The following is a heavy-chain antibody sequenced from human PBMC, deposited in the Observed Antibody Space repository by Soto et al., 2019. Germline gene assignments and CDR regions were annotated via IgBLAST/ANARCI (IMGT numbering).Heavy chain of an antibody. D-gene: IGHD2-21*02. CDR1: VGTFSSYA. V-gene: IGHV1-69*01. CDR3: ARDRGCGGDCYYFDY. J-gene: IGHJ4*02. CDR2: IIPIFGTA. Sequence: QVQLVQSGAEVKKPGSSVKVSCKASVGTFSSYAISWVRQAPGQGLEWMGGIIPIFGTANYAQKFQGRVKITADESTSTAYMELSSLRSEDTAVYYCARDRGCGGDCYYFDYWGQGTLVTVSS.